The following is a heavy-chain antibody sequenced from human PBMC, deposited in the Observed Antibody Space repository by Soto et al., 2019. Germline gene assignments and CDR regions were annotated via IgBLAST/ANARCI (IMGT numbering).Heavy chain of an antibody. J-gene: IGHJ3*02. Sequence: QVQLQQWGAGLLKPSETLSLTCAVYGGSFSGYYWSWIRQPPGKGLEWIGEINPSGSTNYNPSLKSRVTISVDTSKNQFSLKLSSVTAADTAVYYCARGLVVPAAMGNDAFDIWGQGTMVTVSS. V-gene: IGHV4-34*01. CDR3: ARGLVVPAAMGNDAFDI. D-gene: IGHD2-2*01. CDR1: GGSFSGYY. CDR2: INPSGST.